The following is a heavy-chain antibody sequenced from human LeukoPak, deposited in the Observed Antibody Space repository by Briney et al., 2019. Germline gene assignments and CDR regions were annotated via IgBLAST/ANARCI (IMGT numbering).Heavy chain of an antibody. CDR3: ASAIEYSSSSALYFDY. CDR2: MNPNSGGT. J-gene: IGHJ4*02. CDR1: GYTFTGYY. Sequence: GASVKVSCKASGYTFTGYYMHWVRQAPGQGLEWMGWMNPNSGGTNYAQKFQGRVTMTRDTSISTAYMELSRLRSDDTAVYYCASAIEYSSSSALYFDYWGQGTLVTVSS. D-gene: IGHD6-6*01. V-gene: IGHV1-2*02.